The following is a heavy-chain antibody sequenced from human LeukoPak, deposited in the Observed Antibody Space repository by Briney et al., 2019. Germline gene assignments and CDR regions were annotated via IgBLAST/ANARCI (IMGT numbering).Heavy chain of an antibody. V-gene: IGHV3-30*03. J-gene: IGHJ4*02. CDR1: GFTFSSYG. CDR2: ISYDGSNK. D-gene: IGHD3-9*01. Sequence: PGRSLRLSCAASGFTFSSYGMHWVRQAPGKGLEWVAVISYDGSNKDYADSVKGRFTISRDNSKNTLYLQMNSLRAEDTAVYYCARTLDYDILTGYWSWGQGTLVTVSS. CDR3: ARTLDYDILTGYWS.